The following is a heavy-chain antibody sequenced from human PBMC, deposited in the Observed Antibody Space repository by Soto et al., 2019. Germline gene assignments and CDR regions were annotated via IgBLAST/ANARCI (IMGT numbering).Heavy chain of an antibody. Sequence: GGSLRLSCAASGFMFSAYWMSWVRQAPGEGLEWVANIHGDGGKIYYVDSVKGRFTISRDNAKRSLYLQMNSLRAEDTAVYYCARDFYGGYTYGPGDYWGQGALVTVSS. J-gene: IGHJ4*02. D-gene: IGHD5-18*01. CDR1: GFMFSAYW. CDR3: ARDFYGGYTYGPGDY. V-gene: IGHV3-7*01. CDR2: IHGDGGKI.